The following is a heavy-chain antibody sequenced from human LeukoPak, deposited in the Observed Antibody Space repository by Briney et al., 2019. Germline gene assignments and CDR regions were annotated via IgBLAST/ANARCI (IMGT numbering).Heavy chain of an antibody. V-gene: IGHV4-59*05. CDR2: IYYSGST. J-gene: IGHJ5*02. Sequence: PSETLSLTCTVSGGSISSYYWSWIRQPPGKGLEWIGSIYYSGSTYYNPSLKSRVTISVDTSKNQFSLKLSSVTAADTAVYYCARHTEDFWSGYANWFDPWGQGTLVTVSS. CDR3: ARHTEDFWSGYANWFDP. CDR1: GGSISSYY. D-gene: IGHD3-3*01.